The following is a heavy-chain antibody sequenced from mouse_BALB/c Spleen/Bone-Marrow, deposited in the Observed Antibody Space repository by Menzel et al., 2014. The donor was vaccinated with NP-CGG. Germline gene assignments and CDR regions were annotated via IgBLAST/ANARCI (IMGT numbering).Heavy chain of an antibody. CDR3: ARYDGYSDNAMDY. D-gene: IGHD2-3*01. CDR2: IRNKANGYTT. J-gene: IGHJ4*01. CDR1: GFTFTDYY. Sequence: VQLKESGGGLVQPGSSLRLSCATSGFTFTDYYMNWVRQLPGKALEWLGFIRNKANGYTTEFSASVKGRFTISRDNSQSILYLQMNTLRAEDSATYYCARYDGYSDNAMDYWGQGTSVTVSS. V-gene: IGHV7-3*02.